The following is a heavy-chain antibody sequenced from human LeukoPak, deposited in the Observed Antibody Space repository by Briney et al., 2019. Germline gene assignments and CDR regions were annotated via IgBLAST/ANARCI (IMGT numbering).Heavy chain of an antibody. CDR1: GYTFTSCG. CDR3: ARAGSRQWLATYNWFDP. D-gene: IGHD6-19*01. V-gene: IGHV1-18*01. J-gene: IGHJ5*02. CDR2: VSAYNGNT. Sequence: GASVKVSCKASGYTFTSCGISWVRQAAGQGLEWMGWVSAYNGNTNYAQKLQGRVTMTTDTSTSTAYMELRSLRSDDTAVYYCARAGSRQWLATYNWFDPWGQGSLVTVSS.